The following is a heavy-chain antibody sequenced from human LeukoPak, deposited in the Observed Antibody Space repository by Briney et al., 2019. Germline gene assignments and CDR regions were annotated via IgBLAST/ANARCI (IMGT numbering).Heavy chain of an antibody. CDR1: GGSISSYY. CDR2: IYTSGST. D-gene: IGHD3-10*01. J-gene: IGHJ5*02. CDR3: ARDGYLVGGRNWFDP. Sequence: PSETLSLTCTVSGGSISSYYWSWIRQPAGKGLEWIGRIYTSGSTNYNPSLKSRVTMSVDTSKNQFSLKLSSVTAADTAVYYCARDGYLVGGRNWFDPWGQGTLVTVSS. V-gene: IGHV4-4*07.